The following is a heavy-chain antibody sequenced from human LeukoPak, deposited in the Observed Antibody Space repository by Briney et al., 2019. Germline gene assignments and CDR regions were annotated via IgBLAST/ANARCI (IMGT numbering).Heavy chain of an antibody. Sequence: GASVKVSCKASGGTFSSYAISWVRQAPGQGLEWMGGIIPIFGTANYAQKFQGRVTITADESTSTAYMELSSLRSEDTAVYYCARALELLWFGELWYAFDIWGQGTMVTVSS. J-gene: IGHJ3*02. CDR1: GGTFSSYA. CDR3: ARALELLWFGELWYAFDI. D-gene: IGHD3-10*01. CDR2: IIPIFGTA. V-gene: IGHV1-69*13.